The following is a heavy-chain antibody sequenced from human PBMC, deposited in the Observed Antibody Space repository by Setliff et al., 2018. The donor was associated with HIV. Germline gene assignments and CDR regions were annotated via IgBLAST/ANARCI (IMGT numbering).Heavy chain of an antibody. D-gene: IGHD7-27*01. CDR3: ARQLSNSLDY. CDR1: GYTFTDYF. J-gene: IGHJ4*02. Sequence: ASVKVSCKASGYTFTDYFIHWVRQAPGQGLEWVGWISPNNGDTTIPQRFRGRVTMTRDTSINTAYMELSGLRSDDTAVYFCARQLSNSLDYWGQGTLVTVSS. V-gene: IGHV1-2*02. CDR2: ISPNNGDT.